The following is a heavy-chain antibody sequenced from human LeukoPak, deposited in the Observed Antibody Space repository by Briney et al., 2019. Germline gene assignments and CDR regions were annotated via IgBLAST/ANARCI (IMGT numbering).Heavy chain of an antibody. D-gene: IGHD5-24*01. CDR2: INSDGGST. CDR1: GFTFSSHW. CDR3: ARRIQGMAPYYFDY. V-gene: IGHV3-74*01. Sequence: GGSLRLSCTASGFTFSSHWMHWVRQAPGKGLVWVSRINSDGGSTSYADSVKGRFTISRDNAKNTLYLQMNSLRAEDTAVYYCARRIQGMAPYYFDYWGQGTLVTVSS. J-gene: IGHJ4*02.